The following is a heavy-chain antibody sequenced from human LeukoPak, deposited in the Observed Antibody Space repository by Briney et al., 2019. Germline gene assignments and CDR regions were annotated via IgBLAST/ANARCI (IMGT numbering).Heavy chain of an antibody. CDR2: ISVYSGNT. CDR3: ARDPERFLEWSPYYFDY. D-gene: IGHD3-3*01. CDR1: GYTFTRYG. Sequence: ASVKVSCKAPGYTFTRYGISWVRQAPGQGLEWMGWISVYSGNTNYAQKFQGRVTMTTDTSTSTAYMELRSLRSDDTAVYHCARDPERFLEWSPYYFDYWGQGTLVTVSS. J-gene: IGHJ4*02. V-gene: IGHV1-18*01.